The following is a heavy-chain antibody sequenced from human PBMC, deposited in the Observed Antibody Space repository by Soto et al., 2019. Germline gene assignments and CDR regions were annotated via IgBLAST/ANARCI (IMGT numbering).Heavy chain of an antibody. CDR3: ARVEFGDWNCLDY. J-gene: IGHJ4*02. Sequence: QVQLVQSGAEVRKPGSSVKVSCKASGGTFSRHAISWVRQAPGQGLEWMGGIIPIFGTANHAQKFQGRVTIIADESTSTVYMELSSLRSEDTAVYYCARVEFGDWNCLDYWGQGTLVTVSS. V-gene: IGHV1-69*01. CDR1: GGTFSRHA. D-gene: IGHD3-10*01. CDR2: IIPIFGTA.